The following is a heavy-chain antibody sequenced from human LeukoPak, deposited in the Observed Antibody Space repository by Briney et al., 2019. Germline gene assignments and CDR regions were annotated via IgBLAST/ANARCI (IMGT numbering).Heavy chain of an antibody. D-gene: IGHD4-23*01. V-gene: IGHV4-61*02. J-gene: IGHJ3*02. CDR1: GGSIISYTYY. CDR2: IFNSGST. Sequence: PSQTLSLTCSVSGGSIISYTYYWSWIRQPAGKGLDWIGRIFNSGSTNYNPSLKSRVTMSVDTSKNQFSLKLSSVTAADTAVYYCARRAYGGKAAFGMWGQGTMVTVSS. CDR3: ARRAYGGKAAFGM.